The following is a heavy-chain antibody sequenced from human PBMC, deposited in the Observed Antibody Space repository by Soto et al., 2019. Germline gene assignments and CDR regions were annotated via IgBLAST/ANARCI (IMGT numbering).Heavy chain of an antibody. V-gene: IGHV1-18*04. J-gene: IGHJ6*02. D-gene: IGHD2-21*01. CDR2: ISAYNGNT. CDR1: GYTFTSYG. Sequence: ASVKVSCKASGYTFTSYGISWVRQAPGQGLEWMGWISAYNGNTNYAQKLQGRVTMTTDTSTSTAYMELRSLRSDDTAVYYCAIAXGLPRTQCNPDHSDYYYGMDDWGQGTTVTVCS. CDR3: AIAXGLPRTQCNPDHSDYYYGMDD.